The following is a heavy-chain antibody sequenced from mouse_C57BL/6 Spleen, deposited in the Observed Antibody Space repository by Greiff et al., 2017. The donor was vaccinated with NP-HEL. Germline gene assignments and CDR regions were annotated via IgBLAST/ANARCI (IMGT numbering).Heavy chain of an antibody. CDR1: GYSITSGYY. Sequence: DVQLVESGPGLVKPSQSLSLTCSVTGYSITSGYYWNWIRQFPGNKLEWMGYISYDGSNNYNPSLKNRISITRDTSKNQFFLKLNSVTTEDTATYYCARGDYYAMDYWGQGTSVTVSS. V-gene: IGHV3-6*01. CDR2: ISYDGSN. J-gene: IGHJ4*01. CDR3: ARGDYYAMDY.